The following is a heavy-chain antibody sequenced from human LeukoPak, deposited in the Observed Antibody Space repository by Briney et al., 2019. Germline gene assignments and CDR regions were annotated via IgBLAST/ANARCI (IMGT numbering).Heavy chain of an antibody. V-gene: IGHV1-8*02. CDR2: MNPNSGNT. Sequence: ASVKVSCKASGGTFSSYAISWVRQAPGQGLEWMGWMNPNSGNTGYAQKFQGRVTMTRNTSISTAYMELGSLRSEDTAVYYCARGSSIKHMVRGVIVDYWGQGTLVTVSS. CDR1: GGTFSSYA. D-gene: IGHD3-10*01. J-gene: IGHJ4*02. CDR3: ARGSSIKHMVRGVIVDY.